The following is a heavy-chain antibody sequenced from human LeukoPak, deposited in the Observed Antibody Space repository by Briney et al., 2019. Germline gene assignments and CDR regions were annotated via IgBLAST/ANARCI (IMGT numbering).Heavy chain of an antibody. CDR3: ARDGGIGIDY. Sequence: GGSLRLSCAASGFTFSSYGMHWVRQAPGKGLEGVAVIWYDGSKKYHADSVKGRFTISRDISKNTLYLQMNSLRDEDTAVYYCARDGGIGIDYWGQGTLVTVSS. V-gene: IGHV3-33*01. D-gene: IGHD2-15*01. CDR2: IWYDGSKK. J-gene: IGHJ4*02. CDR1: GFTFSSYG.